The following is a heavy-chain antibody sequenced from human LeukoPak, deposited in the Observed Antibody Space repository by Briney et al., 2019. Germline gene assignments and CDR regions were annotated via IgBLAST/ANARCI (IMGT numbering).Heavy chain of an antibody. CDR1: GGTFSSYA. V-gene: IGHV1-69*13. Sequence: ASVKVSCKASGGTFSSYAISWVRQAPGQGLEWMGGIIPIFGTANYAQKFQGRVTITADESTSTAYMELSSLRSEDTAVYYCARDRKWLLMGYFDYWGQGTLVTVSS. D-gene: IGHD3-22*01. CDR2: IIPIFGTA. J-gene: IGHJ4*02. CDR3: ARDRKWLLMGYFDY.